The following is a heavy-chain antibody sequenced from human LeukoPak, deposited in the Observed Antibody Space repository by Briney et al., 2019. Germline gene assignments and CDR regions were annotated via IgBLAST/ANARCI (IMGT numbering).Heavy chain of an antibody. V-gene: IGHV3-15*01. Sequence: GSLRLSCAASGFTFSDAWMTWVRQAPGKGLEWVGRIKPTKTDGGAPYYATAVEGRITISRDDSTDTMYLQMNNLGVEDTAVYYCARHWRDGHTFDAWDYWGQGTLVTVSS. D-gene: IGHD5-24*01. J-gene: IGHJ4*02. CDR3: ARHWRDGHTFDAWDY. CDR2: IKPTKTDGGAP. CDR1: GFTFSDAW.